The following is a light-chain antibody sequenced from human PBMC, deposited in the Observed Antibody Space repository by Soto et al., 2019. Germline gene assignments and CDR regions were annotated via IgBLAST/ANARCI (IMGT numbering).Light chain of an antibody. Sequence: DIQMTQSPSTLSASVGDRLTITCRASQSISSWLAWYQQKPGKAPKLLIYDASSLESGVPSRFSGSGSGTEFTLTISSLQPDDCATYYCQQYNIYWTFGQATKVAIK. CDR3: QQYNIYWT. J-gene: IGKJ1*01. V-gene: IGKV1-5*01. CDR2: DAS. CDR1: QSISSW.